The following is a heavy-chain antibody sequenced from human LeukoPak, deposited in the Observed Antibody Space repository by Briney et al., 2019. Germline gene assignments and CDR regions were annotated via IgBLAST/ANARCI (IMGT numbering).Heavy chain of an antibody. CDR2: ISWNSGRI. J-gene: IGHJ3*02. CDR1: GFTFDDHA. CDR3: AREMYSSGWLNAFDI. Sequence: GGSLRLSCAASGFTFDDHAMHWVRQAPGKGLEWVSGISWNSGRIGYADSVKGRFTISRDNAKNSLYQQMNSLRAEDTALYYCAREMYSSGWLNAFDIWGQGTMVTVSS. V-gene: IGHV3-9*01. D-gene: IGHD6-19*01.